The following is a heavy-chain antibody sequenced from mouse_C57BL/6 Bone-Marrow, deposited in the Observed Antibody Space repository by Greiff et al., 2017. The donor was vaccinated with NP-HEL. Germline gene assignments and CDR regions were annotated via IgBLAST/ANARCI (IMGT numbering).Heavy chain of an antibody. D-gene: IGHD1-1*01. CDR2: IHPSDSDT. V-gene: IGHV1-74*01. CDR1: GYTFTSYW. CDR3: AILLLRISFDY. J-gene: IGHJ2*01. Sequence: QVQLQQPGAELVKPGASVKVSCKASGYTFTSYWMHWVKQRPGQGLEWIGRIHPSDSDTNYNQKFKGKATLTVDKSSSTAYMQISSLTSEDSAVYYCAILLLRISFDYWGQGTTLTVSS.